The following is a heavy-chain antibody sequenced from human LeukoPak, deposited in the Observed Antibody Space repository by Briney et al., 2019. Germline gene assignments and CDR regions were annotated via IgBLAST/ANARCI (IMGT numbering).Heavy chain of an antibody. D-gene: IGHD2/OR15-2a*01. CDR1: GVSFSGNY. CDR3: ARIRCSPTDNTCYNY. CDR2: IYHSRYT. J-gene: IGHJ4*02. Sequence: SETLSLTCAVHGVSFSGNYWSWLRQSPEKGLEWIGEIYHSRYTTYNPSLKSRVTISADTSENQLSLRLTSVTAADTALYYCARIRCSPTDNTCYNYWGQATLVTVSS. V-gene: IGHV4-34*01.